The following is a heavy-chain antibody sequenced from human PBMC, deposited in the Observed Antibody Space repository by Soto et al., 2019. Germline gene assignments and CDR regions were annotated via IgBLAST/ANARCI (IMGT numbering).Heavy chain of an antibody. V-gene: IGHV1-2*02. D-gene: IGHD1-26*01. CDR3: ARDLAKGGGSAGFDY. CDR1: GYTFTVYY. Sequence: QVQLVQSGAEVKKPGASVNFSCKASGYTFTVYYMHWVRQAPGQGLEWMGWINPKSGGTMYPQKFQGRVTMTWDTSISKAYMALTRLRADDTAVYYCARDLAKGGGSAGFDYWGQGTLVTVSS. CDR2: INPKSGGT. J-gene: IGHJ4*02.